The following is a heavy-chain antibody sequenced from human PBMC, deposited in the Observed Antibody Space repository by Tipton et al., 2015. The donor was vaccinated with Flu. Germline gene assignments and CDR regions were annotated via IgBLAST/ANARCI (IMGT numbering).Heavy chain of an antibody. CDR3: AKDGIPLPGYSSSWYTIPFDY. Sequence: SLRLSCAASGFTFSSYAMSWVRQAPGKGLEWVSAISGSGGSTYYADSVKGRFTISRDNSKNTLYLQMNSLRAEDTAVYYCAKDGIPLPGYSSSWYTIPFDYWGQGTLVTVSS. V-gene: IGHV3-23*01. CDR1: GFTFSSYA. CDR2: ISGSGGST. D-gene: IGHD6-13*01. J-gene: IGHJ4*02.